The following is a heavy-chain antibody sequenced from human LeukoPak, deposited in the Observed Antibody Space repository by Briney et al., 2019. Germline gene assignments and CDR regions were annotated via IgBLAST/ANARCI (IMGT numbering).Heavy chain of an antibody. D-gene: IGHD3-3*01. Sequence: GGSLRLSCAASGFTFRNYAMSWVRQAPGKGLEWVSGMSGSGGSTYYADSVKGRFTISRDNSKNTLHLQMNSLRAEDTAVYYCAREVITIFGQHYFDYWGQGTLVTVSS. CDR2: MSGSGGST. J-gene: IGHJ4*02. V-gene: IGHV3-23*01. CDR3: AREVITIFGQHYFDY. CDR1: GFTFRNYA.